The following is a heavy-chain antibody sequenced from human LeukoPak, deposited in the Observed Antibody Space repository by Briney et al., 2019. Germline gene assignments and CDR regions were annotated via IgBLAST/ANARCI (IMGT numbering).Heavy chain of an antibody. J-gene: IGHJ4*02. CDR1: GGSISSSSYY. CDR3: ARDDSSEASFDY. V-gene: IGHV4-39*07. Sequence: SETLSLTCTVSGGSISSSSYYWGWSRQPPGGGLEWIGTIYYSGSTYYNPSLKGRVTISVDTSKNQFSLKLSSVTAADTAVYYCARDDSSEASFDYWGQGTLVTVSS. D-gene: IGHD3-22*01. CDR2: IYYSGST.